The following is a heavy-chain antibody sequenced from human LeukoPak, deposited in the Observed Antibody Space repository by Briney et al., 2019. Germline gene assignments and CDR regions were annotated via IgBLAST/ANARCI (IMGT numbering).Heavy chain of an antibody. D-gene: IGHD1-26*01. V-gene: IGHV4-34*01. J-gene: IGHJ5*02. CDR2: INHSGST. CDR1: GGSFSGYY. Sequence: SETLSLTCAVYGGSFSGYYWSWIRQPPGKGLEWIGEINHSGSTNYNPSLKSRVTISVDTSKNQFSLKLSSVTAADTAVYYCARSLVVGATYPYHWGQGTLVTVSS. CDR3: ARSLVVGATYPYH.